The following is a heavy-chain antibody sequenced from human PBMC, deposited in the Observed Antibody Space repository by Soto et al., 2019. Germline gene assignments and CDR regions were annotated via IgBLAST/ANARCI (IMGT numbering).Heavy chain of an antibody. CDR1: GGSFSGNY. CDR3: ERGNFYYGMDV. Sequence: SETLSLTCAVYGGSFSGNYWSWVRQPPGKGLEWIGEFSDSGSTNYNPSLKSRVTISEDMSKSQFSLKLSSVTAADTAVYYCERGNFYYGMDVWGQGTTVTVSS. V-gene: IGHV4-34*01. CDR2: FSDSGST. J-gene: IGHJ6*02.